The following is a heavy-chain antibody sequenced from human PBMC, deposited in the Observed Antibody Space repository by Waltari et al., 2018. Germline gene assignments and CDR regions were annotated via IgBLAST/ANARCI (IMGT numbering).Heavy chain of an antibody. D-gene: IGHD4-17*01. J-gene: IGHJ4*03. V-gene: IGHV4-59*12. CDR3: ARIDNYGGYGLDS. Sequence: QVQLQESGPGLVKPSETLSLTCAVSGDSISSNWWTWIRQPPGKGLEWIGEINGNSGNTNYNPSLKSRVTISKDASKKQVSLKLSSVTAADTAMYYCARIDNYGGYGLDSWGQGVVVTVSS. CDR1: GDSISSNW. CDR2: INGNSGNT.